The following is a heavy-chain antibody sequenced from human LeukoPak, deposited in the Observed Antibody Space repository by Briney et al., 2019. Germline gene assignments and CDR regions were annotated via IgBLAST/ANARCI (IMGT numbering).Heavy chain of an antibody. CDR1: GGSISSGGYY. Sequence: PSETLSLTCTVSGGSISSGGYYWSWIRQHPEKGLEWIGYIYYSGTTYYNPSLKSRVTISVDTSKNQFSLKLSSVTAADTAVYYCARDHGGHYYGSGSSLNVYWFDPWGQGTLVTVSS. CDR3: ARDHGGHYYGSGSSLNVYWFDP. D-gene: IGHD3-10*01. V-gene: IGHV4-31*03. CDR2: IYYSGTT. J-gene: IGHJ5*02.